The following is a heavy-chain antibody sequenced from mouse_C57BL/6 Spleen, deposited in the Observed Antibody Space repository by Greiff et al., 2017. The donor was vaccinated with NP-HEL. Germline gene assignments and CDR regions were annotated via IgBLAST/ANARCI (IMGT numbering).Heavy chain of an antibody. CDR2: LYPRSGNT. CDR3: APFYYDYGRGFDD. D-gene: IGHD2-4*01. J-gene: IGHJ2*01. V-gene: IGHV1-81*01. CDR1: GYTFTSYG. Sequence: VQLQQSGAELARPGASVKLSCKASGYTFTSYGISWVKQRTGQGLEWIGELYPRSGNTYYNEKFTGKATLTADKSSSPAYMELRSLISEDSAVYFCAPFYYDYGRGFDDWGQGTTLTVSS.